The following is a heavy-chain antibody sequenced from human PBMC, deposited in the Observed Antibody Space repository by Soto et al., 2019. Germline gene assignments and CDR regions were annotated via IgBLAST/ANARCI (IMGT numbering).Heavy chain of an antibody. V-gene: IGHV3-30-3*01. Sequence: QVQLVESGGGVVQPGRSLRLSCAASGFTFSSYAMHWVRQAPGKGLEWVAVISYDGSNKYYADSVKGRFTISRDNSKNTLYLQMNSLEAEDTAVYYCAREKITFGGVIGHGMDVWGQGTTVTVSS. J-gene: IGHJ6*02. D-gene: IGHD3-16*02. CDR2: ISYDGSNK. CDR1: GFTFSSYA. CDR3: AREKITFGGVIGHGMDV.